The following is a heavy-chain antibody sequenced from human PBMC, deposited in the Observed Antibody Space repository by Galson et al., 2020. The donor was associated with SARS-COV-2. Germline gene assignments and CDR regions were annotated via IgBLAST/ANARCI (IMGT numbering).Heavy chain of an antibody. CDR2: INPNSGGT. D-gene: IGHD3-10*01. J-gene: IGHJ4*02. V-gene: IGHV1-2*02. CDR1: GYTFTGYY. Sequence: ASVKVSCKASGYTFTGYYMHWVRQAPGQGLEWMGWINPNSGGTNYAQKFQGRVTMTRDTSISTAYMELSRLRSDDTAVYYCARSVWFGELSTGRWGQGTLVTVSS. CDR3: ARSVWFGELSTGR.